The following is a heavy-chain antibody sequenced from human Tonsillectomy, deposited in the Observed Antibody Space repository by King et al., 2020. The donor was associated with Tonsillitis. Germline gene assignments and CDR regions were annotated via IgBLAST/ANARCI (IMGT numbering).Heavy chain of an antibody. CDR3: ARASRMAFFNWFYFDE. CDR2: IGTSWSDI. V-gene: IGHV3-21*06. J-gene: IGHJ4*02. D-gene: IGHD3/OR15-3a*01. CDR1: GFPFGTYT. Sequence: VQLVESGGGRVKPGGSLRLSCAASGFPFGTYTMNWVRQAPGKGLEWVSSIGTSWSDIYYADSVKGRFTISRDNAKNSLSLEMNSLRAEDTALYYCARASRMAFFNWFYFDEWGQGTLVTVSS.